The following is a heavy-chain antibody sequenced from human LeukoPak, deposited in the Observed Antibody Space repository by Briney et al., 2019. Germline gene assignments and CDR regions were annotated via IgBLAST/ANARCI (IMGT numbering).Heavy chain of an antibody. CDR3: ARDLPLDCSSTSCYRADAFDI. V-gene: IGHV1-2*02. CDR1: GYTFTGYY. D-gene: IGHD2-2*01. J-gene: IGHJ3*02. CDR2: INPNSGGT. Sequence: ASVKVSCKASGYTFTGYYMHWVRQAPGQGLEWMGWINPNSGGTNYAQKFQGRVTMTRDTSISTAYKELSRLRSDDTAVYYCARDLPLDCSSTSCYRADAFDIWGQGTMVTVSS.